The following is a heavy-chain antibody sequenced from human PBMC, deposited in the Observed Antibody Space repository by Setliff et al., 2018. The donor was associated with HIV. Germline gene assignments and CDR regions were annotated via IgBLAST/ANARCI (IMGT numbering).Heavy chain of an antibody. CDR2: MNPNSGNT. Sequence: ASVKVSCKTSGYNFNNYDINWVRQASGQGLEWVGWMNPNSGNTGFAQKFQGRLTMTRNTSINTAYMELSSLRSEDTAIYYCASVIPYSAWFDPWGQGTLVTVSS. D-gene: IGHD4-4*01. J-gene: IGHJ5*02. V-gene: IGHV1-8*02. CDR1: GYNFNNYD. CDR3: ASVIPYSAWFDP.